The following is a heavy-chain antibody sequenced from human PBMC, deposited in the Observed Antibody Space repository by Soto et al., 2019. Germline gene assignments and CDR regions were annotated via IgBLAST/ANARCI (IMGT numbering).Heavy chain of an antibody. J-gene: IGHJ3*02. CDR3: ARDHMAAADTYALDI. CDR2: INPGTGAT. CDR1: GYTFSSYY. Sequence: ASVKVSCKASGYTFSSYYMHWVRQAPGQGLEWVGLINPGTGATTYAQKFQGRATMTSDTSTSTVYMELRSLTSEDTAVYYCARDHMAAADTYALDIWGQGTMVTVSS. V-gene: IGHV1-46*01. D-gene: IGHD6-25*01.